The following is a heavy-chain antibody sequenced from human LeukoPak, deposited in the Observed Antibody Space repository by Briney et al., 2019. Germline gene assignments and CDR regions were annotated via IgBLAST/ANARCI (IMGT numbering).Heavy chain of an antibody. CDR2: IYYSGST. J-gene: IGHJ5*02. Sequence: SETLSLTCTVSGGSISSYYWSWIRQPPGKGLEWIGYIYYSGSTNYNPSLKSRVTISVDTSKNQFSLKLSSVTAADTAVYYCARQRGGSSWPLRFDPWGQGTLVTVSS. V-gene: IGHV4-59*08. CDR3: ARQRGGSSWPLRFDP. CDR1: GGSISSYY. D-gene: IGHD6-13*01.